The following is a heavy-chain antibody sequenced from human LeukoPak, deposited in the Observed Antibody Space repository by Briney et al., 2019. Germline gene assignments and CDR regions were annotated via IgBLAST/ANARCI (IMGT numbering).Heavy chain of an antibody. J-gene: IGHJ4*02. D-gene: IGHD4-11*01. V-gene: IGHV4-59*02. CDR3: ARDSAPDYSNYVPFDY. CDR2: IYYSGST. CDR1: GGSVSSYY. Sequence: PSETLSLTCVVSGGSVSSYYWSWIRQPPGKGLEWIGYIYYSGSTNYNPSLKSRVTISVDTSKNQFSLKLSSVTAADTAVYYCARDSAPDYSNYVPFDYWGQGTLVTVSS.